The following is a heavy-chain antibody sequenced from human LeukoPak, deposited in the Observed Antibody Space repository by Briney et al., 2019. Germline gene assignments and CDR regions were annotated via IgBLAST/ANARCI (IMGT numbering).Heavy chain of an antibody. J-gene: IGHJ3*02. V-gene: IGHV3-33*01. CDR3: ARDGSGYTDPWAFDI. CDR1: AFTFSSYG. Sequence: PGGSLRLSCAASAFTFSSYGMHWVRQAPGKWLEWVAVIWFDGSNKYYADSVKGRFTISRDNSKNTLYLQMNSLRAEDTAVYYCARDGSGYTDPWAFDIWGQGTMVTVSS. CDR2: IWFDGSNK. D-gene: IGHD3-22*01.